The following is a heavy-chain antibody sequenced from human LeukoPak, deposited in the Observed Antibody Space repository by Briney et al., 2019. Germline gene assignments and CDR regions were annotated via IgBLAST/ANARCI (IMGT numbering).Heavy chain of an antibody. V-gene: IGHV3-30-3*01. CDR2: ISYDGSNK. CDR3: AREGVVVPAAIRGTDV. D-gene: IGHD2-2*01. CDR1: GFTFSSYA. J-gene: IGHJ6*02. Sequence: GGSLRLSCAASGFTFSSYAMHWVRQAPGKGLEWVAVISYDGSNKYYADSMKGRFTISRDNSKNTLYLQMNSLRAEDTAVYYCAREGVVVPAAIRGTDVWGQGTTVTVSS.